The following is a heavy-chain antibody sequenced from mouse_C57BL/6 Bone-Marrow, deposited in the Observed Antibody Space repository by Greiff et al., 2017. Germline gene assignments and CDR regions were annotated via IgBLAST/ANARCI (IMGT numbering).Heavy chain of an antibody. CDR1: GFTFSSYA. V-gene: IGHV5-4*03. CDR2: ISDGGSYT. J-gene: IGHJ3*01. Sequence: EVKLMESGGGLVKPGGSLKLSCAASGFTFSSYAMSWVRQTPEKRLEWVATISDGGSYTYYPDNVKGRFTISRDNAKNNLYLQMSHLKSEDTAMYYCARGGVYYDYDRGFAYWGQGTLVTVSA. CDR3: ARGGVYYDYDRGFAY. D-gene: IGHD2-4*01.